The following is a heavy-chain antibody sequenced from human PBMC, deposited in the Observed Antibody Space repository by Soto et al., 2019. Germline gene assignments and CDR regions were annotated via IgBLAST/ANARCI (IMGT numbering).Heavy chain of an antibody. V-gene: IGHV4-39*01. Sequence: SETLSLTCTVSGGSISSSSYYWGWIRQPPGKGLEWIGSIYYSGSTYYNPSLKSRVTISVDTSKNQFSLKLSSVTAADTAVYYCARHRGYSGYDPEHYYYYMDVWGKGTTVTVSS. D-gene: IGHD5-12*01. CDR3: ARHRGYSGYDPEHYYYYMDV. CDR1: GGSISSSSYY. CDR2: IYYSGST. J-gene: IGHJ6*03.